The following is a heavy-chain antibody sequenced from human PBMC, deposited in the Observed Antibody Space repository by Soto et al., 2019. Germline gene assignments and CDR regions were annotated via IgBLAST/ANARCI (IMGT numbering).Heavy chain of an antibody. Sequence: SVKVSCKASGFTFTSSAVQWVRQARGQRLEWIGWIVVGSGNTNYAQKFQERVTITRDMSTSTAYMELSSLRSEDTAVYYCAAAGGSLERLPYYYYYGMDVWGQGTTVTSP. V-gene: IGHV1-58*01. CDR2: IVVGSGNT. CDR1: GFTFTSSA. CDR3: AAAGGSLERLPYYYYYGMDV. J-gene: IGHJ6*02. D-gene: IGHD1-1*01.